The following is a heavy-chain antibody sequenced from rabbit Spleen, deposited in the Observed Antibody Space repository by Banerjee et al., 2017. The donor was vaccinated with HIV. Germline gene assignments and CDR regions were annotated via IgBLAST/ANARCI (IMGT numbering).Heavy chain of an antibody. V-gene: IGHV1S45*01. D-gene: IGHD2-1*01. CDR1: GFDFSNYG. CDR2: IYTGSGNT. J-gene: IGHJ4*01. CDR3: VRDQAGDADYGPYYLNL. Sequence: QEQLVESGGGLVQPGGSLKLSCKASGFDFSNYGVSWVRQAPGKGPEWIACIYTGSGNTYYANWAKGRFTISKTSSTTVTLQMTSLTAADTATYFCVRDQAGDADYGPYYLNLWGPGTLVTVS.